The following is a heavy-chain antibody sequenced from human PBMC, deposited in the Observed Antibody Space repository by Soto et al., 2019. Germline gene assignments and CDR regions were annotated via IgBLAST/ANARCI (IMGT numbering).Heavy chain of an antibody. CDR1: GGSISSGGYY. CDR2: IYYSGST. V-gene: IGHV4-31*03. J-gene: IGHJ3*02. Sequence: QVQLQASGPGLVTPSQTLSLTCTVSGGSISSGGYYWSWIRQHPGKGLEWLGYIYYSGSTYYTPSLKSRVTISVDTAKNQFSRRLSSGTAAATAVYYCARDPRELGIRGGVVGAFDIWGQGTMVTVSS. CDR3: ARDPRELGIRGGVVGAFDI. D-gene: IGHD7-27*01.